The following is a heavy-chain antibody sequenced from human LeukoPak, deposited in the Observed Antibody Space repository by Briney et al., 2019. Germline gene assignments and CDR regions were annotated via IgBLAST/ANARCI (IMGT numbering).Heavy chain of an antibody. V-gene: IGHV4-59*01. J-gene: IGHJ5*02. Sequence: SETLSLTCSVSGASISSYYWGWIRQPPGKGLEWIGNIHYSGTTNYNPSLKSRVTISVDTSKNHFSLKLSSVTAADTAVYYCARVNTQGVPSPWGQGILVTVSS. CDR1: GASISSYY. CDR2: IHYSGTT. D-gene: IGHD2-15*01. CDR3: ARVNTQGVPSP.